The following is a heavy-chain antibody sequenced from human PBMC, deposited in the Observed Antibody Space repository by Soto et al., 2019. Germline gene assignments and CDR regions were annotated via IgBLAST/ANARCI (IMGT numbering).Heavy chain of an antibody. CDR1: GGSISSVNYY. J-gene: IGHJ3*02. CDR3: ARDVYSRRWIVNAFDM. V-gene: IGHV4-31*03. D-gene: IGHD6-13*01. Sequence: QVQLQESGPGLVKPSQTLSLTCTVSGGSISSVNYYWSWIRQHPAKGLEWIGYIYYSGSTHYNPSLKSRVTISLDTSKNQFSLRLTSVTAADTAVYYCARDVYSRRWIVNAFDMWGQGTMVTVSS. CDR2: IYYSGST.